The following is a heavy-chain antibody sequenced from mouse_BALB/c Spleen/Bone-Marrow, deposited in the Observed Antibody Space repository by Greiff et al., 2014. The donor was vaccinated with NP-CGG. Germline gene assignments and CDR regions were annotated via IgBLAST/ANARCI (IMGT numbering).Heavy chain of an antibody. CDR3: ARRQPGPAWFAY. D-gene: IGHD6-1*01. CDR1: GYTFTEYT. J-gene: IGHJ3*01. CDR2: INPNNGVT. V-gene: IGHV1-18*01. Sequence: EVQLVESGPELVKPGASVKISCKTSGYTFTEYTMHWVRQSHGKSLEWIGGINPNNGVTSYNQKFKGKATLTVDKSSSTAYMELRSLTSEDSAVYYCARRQPGPAWFAYWGQGTLVTVSA.